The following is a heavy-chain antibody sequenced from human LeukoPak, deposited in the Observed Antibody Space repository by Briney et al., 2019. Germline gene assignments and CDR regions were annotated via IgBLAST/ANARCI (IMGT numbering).Heavy chain of an antibody. CDR2: IYYSGST. Sequence: PSQTLSLTCTVSGGSISSGGYYWSWIRQPPGKGLEWIGYIYYSGSTYYNPSLKSRVTISVDTSKNQFSLKLSSVAAADTAVYYCARDTVTTTFDALDIWGQGTMVTVSS. J-gene: IGHJ3*02. CDR3: ARDTVTTTFDALDI. V-gene: IGHV4-31*03. D-gene: IGHD4-17*01. CDR1: GGSISSGGYY.